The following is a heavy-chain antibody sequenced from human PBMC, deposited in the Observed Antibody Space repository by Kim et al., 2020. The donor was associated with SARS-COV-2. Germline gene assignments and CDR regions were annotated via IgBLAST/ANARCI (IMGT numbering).Heavy chain of an antibody. J-gene: IGHJ5*02. CDR1: GGSFSGYY. D-gene: IGHD6-13*01. CDR2: INHSGST. Sequence: SETLSLTCAVYGGSFSGYYWSWIRQPPGKGLEWIGEINHSGSTNYNPSLKSRVTISVDTSKNQFSLKLSSVTAADTAVYYCGRRGIAWFDPWGQGTLVTVSS. CDR3: GRRGIAWFDP. V-gene: IGHV4-34*01.